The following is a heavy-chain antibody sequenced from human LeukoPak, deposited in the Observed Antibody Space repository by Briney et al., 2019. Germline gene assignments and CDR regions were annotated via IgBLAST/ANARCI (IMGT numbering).Heavy chain of an antibody. CDR1: GGTFSSYA. Sequence: ASVKVSCKASGGTFSSYAISWVRQAPGQGLEWMGGIIPIFGTANYAQKFQGRVTITADESTSTAYMELSSLRSEDTAVYYCARDRVVRGVMGYYYYYYMDVWGKGTTVTISS. CDR3: ARDRVVRGVMGYYYYYYMDV. J-gene: IGHJ6*03. D-gene: IGHD3-10*01. CDR2: IIPIFGTA. V-gene: IGHV1-69*13.